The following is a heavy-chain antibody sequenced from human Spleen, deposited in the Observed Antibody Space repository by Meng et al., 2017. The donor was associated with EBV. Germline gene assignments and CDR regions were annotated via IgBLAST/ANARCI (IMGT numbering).Heavy chain of an antibody. J-gene: IGHJ4*02. D-gene: IGHD5-12*01. CDR3: ARGLDSRGYTAY. Sequence: VHVVQSGSELKKPGASVKVSCKTSGYTFSNYAIIWVRQAPGQGLQWIGWINTNTGSPAYAQGFTGRFLSSLDTSVSTAYLQINRLKPEDTAVYYCARGLDSRGYTAYWGQGTLVTVSS. CDR2: INTNTGSP. V-gene: IGHV7-4-1*02. CDR1: GYTFSNYA.